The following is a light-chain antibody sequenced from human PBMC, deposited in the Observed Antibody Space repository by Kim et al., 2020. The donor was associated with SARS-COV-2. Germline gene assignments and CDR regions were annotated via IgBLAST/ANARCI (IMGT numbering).Light chain of an antibody. V-gene: IGKV3-20*01. CDR3: QQYGSSLYT. J-gene: IGKJ2*01. CDR2: GAS. CDR1: QRVSRTS. Sequence: LSQRERATPSCRASQRVSRTSLAWYQPTPGQAPRLLIYGASSRATGIPDRFSGSGSRTDFTLTISRLGPEDFAVYFCQQYGSSLYTFGQGTKL.